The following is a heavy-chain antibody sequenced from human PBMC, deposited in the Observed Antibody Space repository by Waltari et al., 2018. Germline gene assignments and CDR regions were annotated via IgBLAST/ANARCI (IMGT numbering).Heavy chain of an antibody. CDR3: ARDCGSGCFDY. CDR1: GFTFSNNW. CDR2: INKDGSEK. J-gene: IGHJ4*02. Sequence: EVQLVESGGGLVQPGGSLRLSCAVSGFTFSNNWMSWVRQAPGKGLEWVANINKDGSEKYYVDSVKGRFTISRDNAKNSLFLQMNSLRAEDTAVYYCARDCGSGCFDYWGQGTLVTVSS. V-gene: IGHV3-7*01. D-gene: IGHD6-19*01.